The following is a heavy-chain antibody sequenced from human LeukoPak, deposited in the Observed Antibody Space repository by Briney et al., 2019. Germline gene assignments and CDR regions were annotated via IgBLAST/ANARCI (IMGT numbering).Heavy chain of an antibody. J-gene: IGHJ6*03. Sequence: ASVKVSCKAPGYTFTSYYMHWVRQAPGQGLEWMGIINPSGGSTSYAQKFQGRVTMTRDMSTSTVYMELSSLRSEDTAVYYCARDGGGTGYSSSGDYYMDVWGKGTTVTVSS. V-gene: IGHV1-46*01. CDR2: INPSGGST. D-gene: IGHD6-13*01. CDR3: ARDGGGTGYSSSGDYYMDV. CDR1: GYTFTSYY.